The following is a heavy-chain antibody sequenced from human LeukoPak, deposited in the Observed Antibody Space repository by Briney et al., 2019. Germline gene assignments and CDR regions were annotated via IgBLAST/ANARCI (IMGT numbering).Heavy chain of an antibody. V-gene: IGHV1-8*01. CDR3: ARGTYDSSGYYYVLPYDYYYYMDV. Sequence: ASVKVSCKASGYTFTSYDINWVRQATGQGLEWMGWMNPNSGNTGYAQKFQGRVTMTRNTSISTAYMELSSLRSEDTAVYYCARGTYDSSGYYYVLPYDYYYYMDVWGKGTTVTVSS. CDR1: GYTFTSYD. J-gene: IGHJ6*03. CDR2: MNPNSGNT. D-gene: IGHD3-22*01.